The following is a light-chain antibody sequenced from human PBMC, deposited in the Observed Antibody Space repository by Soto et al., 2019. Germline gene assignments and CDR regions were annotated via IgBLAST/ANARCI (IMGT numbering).Light chain of an antibody. CDR1: QGISSY. CDR3: QQYYSYPRT. CDR2: AAS. Sequence: IQMTQSPSTLSASVGDRVTITCRASQGISSYLAWYQQKPGKAPKLLIYAASTLQSGVPSRFSGSGSGTDFTLTISCLQSEDFATYYCQQYYSYPRTFGQGTKADIK. J-gene: IGKJ1*01. V-gene: IGKV1-8*01.